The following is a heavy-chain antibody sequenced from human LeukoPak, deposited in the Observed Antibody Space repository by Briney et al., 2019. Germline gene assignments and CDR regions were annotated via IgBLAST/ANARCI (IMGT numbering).Heavy chain of an antibody. CDR1: GGSISSYY. D-gene: IGHD3-3*01. J-gene: IGHJ4*02. CDR2: IYYSGST. Sequence: PSETLSLTCTVSGGSISSYYWSWIRQPPGKGLEWIGYIYYSGSTNYNPSLKSRVTISVDTSKNQFSLKLSSVTAADTAVHYCARGPDFWSGYSSDYWGQGTLVTVSS. CDR3: ARGPDFWSGYSSDY. V-gene: IGHV4-59*01.